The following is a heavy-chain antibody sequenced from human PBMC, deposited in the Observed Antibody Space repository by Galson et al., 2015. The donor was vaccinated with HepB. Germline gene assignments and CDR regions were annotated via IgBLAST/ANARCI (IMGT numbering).Heavy chain of an antibody. CDR3: ARLTAYSGYDGD. J-gene: IGHJ4*02. V-gene: IGHV1-69*13. CDR1: GGTFSSYA. CDR2: IIPIFGTA. Sequence: SVKVSCKASGGTFSSYAISWVRQAPGQGLEWMGGIIPIFGTANYAQKFQGGVTITADESTSTAYMELSSLRSEDTAVYYCARLTAYSGYDGDWGQGTLVTVSS. D-gene: IGHD5-12*01.